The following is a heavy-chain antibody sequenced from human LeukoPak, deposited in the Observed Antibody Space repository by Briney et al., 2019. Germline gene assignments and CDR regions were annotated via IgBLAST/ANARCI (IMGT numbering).Heavy chain of an antibody. Sequence: GGSLRLSCAGSGFTVSSSYMSWVRQAPGRGLEWVSILYSGGSIFYADSVKGRYTVSRDISKNMLHLQMNSLRADDTAVYYCARSSISSYYEDWGQGTLVTVSS. J-gene: IGHJ4*02. V-gene: IGHV3-66*01. CDR3: ARSSISSYYED. D-gene: IGHD1-26*01. CDR1: GFTVSSSY. CDR2: LYSGGSI.